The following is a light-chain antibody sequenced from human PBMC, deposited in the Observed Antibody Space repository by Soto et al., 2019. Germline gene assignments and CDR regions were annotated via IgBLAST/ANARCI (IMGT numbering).Light chain of an antibody. V-gene: IGKV1-5*01. Sequence: DIQMTQSPSTLSASVGDRVTITCRASQSISSWLAWYQQKPGKAPKLLIYDASILESGVPSRFSGSGSGTEITLTISSLQPDDSATYYCQQYNTFWTFGQGTKVDIK. CDR3: QQYNTFWT. CDR1: QSISSW. J-gene: IGKJ1*01. CDR2: DAS.